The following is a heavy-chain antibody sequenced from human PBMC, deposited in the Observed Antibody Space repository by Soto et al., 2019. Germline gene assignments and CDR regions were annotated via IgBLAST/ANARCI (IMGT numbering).Heavy chain of an antibody. J-gene: IGHJ6*02. Sequence: SVKVSCKASGGTFSSYAISWGRQAPGQGLEWMGGIIPIFGTANYAQKFQGRVTITADESTSTAYMELSSLRSEDTAVYYCARLLGSGSYYTRAYYYGMDVWGQGTTVTVSS. CDR3: ARLLGSGSYYTRAYYYGMDV. CDR2: IIPIFGTA. V-gene: IGHV1-69*13. D-gene: IGHD3-10*01. CDR1: GGTFSSYA.